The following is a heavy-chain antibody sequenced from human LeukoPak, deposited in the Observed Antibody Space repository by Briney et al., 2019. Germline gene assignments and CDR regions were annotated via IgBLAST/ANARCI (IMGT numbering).Heavy chain of an antibody. V-gene: IGHV3-30*18. CDR2: ISYDGSNK. D-gene: IGHD6-13*01. CDR1: GFTFSSYG. Sequence: GGSLRLSCAASGFTFSSYGMPWVRQAPGKGLEWVAVISYDGSNKYYADSVKGRFTISRDNSKNTLYLQMNSLRAEDTAVYYCAKAQQLGEFDYWGQGTLVTVSS. J-gene: IGHJ4*02. CDR3: AKAQQLGEFDY.